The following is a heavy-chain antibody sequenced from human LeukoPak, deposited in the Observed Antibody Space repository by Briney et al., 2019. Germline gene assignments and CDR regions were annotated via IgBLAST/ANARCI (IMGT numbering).Heavy chain of an antibody. J-gene: IGHJ4*02. D-gene: IGHD2-8*01. V-gene: IGHV3-7*04. Sequence: GGSLRLSCAASGFSFSSYTMSWVRQAPGKGREWVAKMKEDGSDENYVDSVKGRFTISRDNAKNSLFLQMNSLRAEDTAVYFCARGGRMYGDSWGQGTLVTVSS. CDR2: MKEDGSDE. CDR1: GFSFSSYT. CDR3: ARGGRMYGDS.